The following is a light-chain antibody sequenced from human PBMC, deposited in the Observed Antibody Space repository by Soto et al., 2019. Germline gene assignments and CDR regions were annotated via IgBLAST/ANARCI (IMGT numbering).Light chain of an antibody. CDR3: AAWDDSLNGVV. J-gene: IGLJ2*01. CDR1: SSNIGSNT. Sequence: QSVLTQPPSASGTPGQRVSISGSGSSSNIGSNTVIWYQQLPGTAPKLLIYSYNQRPSGVPDRFSGSKSGTSASLAISGLQSEDEADYYCAAWDDSLNGVVFGGGTKLTVL. V-gene: IGLV1-44*01. CDR2: SYN.